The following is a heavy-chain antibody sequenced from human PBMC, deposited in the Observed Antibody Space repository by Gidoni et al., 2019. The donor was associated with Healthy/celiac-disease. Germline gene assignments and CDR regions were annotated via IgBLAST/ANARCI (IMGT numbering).Heavy chain of an antibody. V-gene: IGHV4-59*01. J-gene: IGHJ4*02. CDR3: ARAGYSSGWYGN. CDR1: GGSISSYY. D-gene: IGHD6-19*01. CDR2: IYYSGST. Sequence: QVQLQESGPGLVKPSETLSLTCTVSGGSISSYYWSWIRQPPGKGLEWIGYIYYSGSTNYNPSLKSRVTISVDTSKNQFSLKLSSVTAADTAVYYCARAGYSSGWYGNWGQVTLVTVSS.